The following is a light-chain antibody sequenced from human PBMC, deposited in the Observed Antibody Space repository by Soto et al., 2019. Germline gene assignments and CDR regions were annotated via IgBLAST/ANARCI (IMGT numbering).Light chain of an antibody. V-gene: IGLV2-14*03. Sequence: QSALTQPASVSGSPGQSITISCPGTTSDVGAYNFVSWHQQHPGKAPKLMIYNVYDRPSGISYRFSGSKSGNTASLTISGLQGEDEADYYCSAYTVSRTYVFGTGTKLTVL. CDR3: SAYTVSRTYV. J-gene: IGLJ1*01. CDR1: TSDVGAYNF. CDR2: NVY.